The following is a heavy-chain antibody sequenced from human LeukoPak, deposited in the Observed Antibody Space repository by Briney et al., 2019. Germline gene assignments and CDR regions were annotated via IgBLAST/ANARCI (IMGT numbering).Heavy chain of an antibody. Sequence: PSETLSLTCTVSGGSISSSSYYWGWIRQPPGKGLEWIGSIYYSGSTYYNPSLKSRVTISVDTSKNQFSLKLSSETAADTAVYYCARSFSGYSYGSFDYWGQGTLVTVSS. J-gene: IGHJ4*02. CDR2: IYYSGST. V-gene: IGHV4-39*01. CDR1: GGSISSSSYY. D-gene: IGHD5-18*01. CDR3: ARSFSGYSYGSFDY.